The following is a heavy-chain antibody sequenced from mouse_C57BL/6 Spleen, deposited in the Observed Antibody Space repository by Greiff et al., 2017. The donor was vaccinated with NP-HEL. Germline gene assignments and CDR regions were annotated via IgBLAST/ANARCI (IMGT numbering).Heavy chain of an antibody. V-gene: IGHV14-3*01. Sequence: VQLQQSVAELVRPGASVKLSCTASGFTFNNTYMHWVKQRPEQGLEWIGSIDPDNGNTKYAQKFKGKATITADTSSNTAYLQLSSLTSEDTAIYYCAGDWDDAMDYWGQGTSVTVSS. D-gene: IGHD4-1*01. CDR2: IDPDNGNT. CDR1: GFTFNNTY. CDR3: AGDWDDAMDY. J-gene: IGHJ4*01.